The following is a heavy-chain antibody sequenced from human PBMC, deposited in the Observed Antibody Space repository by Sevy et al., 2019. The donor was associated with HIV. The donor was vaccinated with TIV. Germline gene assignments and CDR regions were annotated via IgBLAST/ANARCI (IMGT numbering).Heavy chain of an antibody. CDR1: GFIFGSYA. V-gene: IGHV3-30-3*01. CDR2: ISYDGSHK. CDR3: ARDPGSSWSSFDY. Sequence: GGSLRLSCAASGFIFGSYAMNWVRQAPGKGLEWVAVISYDGSHKYYADSVKGRFTISRDSSKNTLYLQMHSLRTDDTAFYYCARDPGSSWSSFDYWGQGTLVTVSS. D-gene: IGHD6-13*01. J-gene: IGHJ4*02.